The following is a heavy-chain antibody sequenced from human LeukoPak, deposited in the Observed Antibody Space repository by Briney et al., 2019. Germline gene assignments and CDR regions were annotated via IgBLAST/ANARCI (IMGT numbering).Heavy chain of an antibody. CDR3: VSFYETY. Sequence: GGSLRLSCAASGNYWMHWVRQVPGRGLVWVSHINSDGSWTSYADSVKGRFTISKDNAKNTVYLQMNSLRAEDTAVYYCVSFYETYWGRGTLVTVSS. D-gene: IGHD2/OR15-2a*01. J-gene: IGHJ4*02. CDR2: INSDGSWT. CDR1: GNYW. V-gene: IGHV3-74*01.